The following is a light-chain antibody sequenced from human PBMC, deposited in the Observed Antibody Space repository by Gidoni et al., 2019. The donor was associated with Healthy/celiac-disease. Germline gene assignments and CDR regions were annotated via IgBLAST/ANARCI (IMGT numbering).Light chain of an antibody. CDR3: QQYGSSPPVYT. CDR1: QSVSSSY. V-gene: IGKV3-20*01. Sequence: EIVLTTSPGTLSLSPGERATLSCRASQSVSSSYLAWYQQKPGQAPRLLIYGASSRATGIPDRFSGSGSGTDFTLTISRLEPEDFAVYYCQQYGSSPPVYTFGQXTKLEIK. CDR2: GAS. J-gene: IGKJ2*01.